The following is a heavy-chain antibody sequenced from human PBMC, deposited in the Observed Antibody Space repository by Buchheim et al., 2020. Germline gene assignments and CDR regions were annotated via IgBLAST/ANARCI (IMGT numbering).Heavy chain of an antibody. V-gene: IGHV1-69*01. CDR3: AREISGSPLTYYYYGMDV. J-gene: IGHJ6*04. Sequence: QVQLVQSGAEVKKPGSSVKVSCKASGGTFSSYAISWVRQAPGQGLEWMGGIIPIFGTANYAQKFQGRVTITADESTSTAYLELSSLRSEDTAVYYCAREISGSPLTYYYYGMDVWGKGTT. CDR2: IIPIFGTA. CDR1: GGTFSSYA. D-gene: IGHD3-10*01.